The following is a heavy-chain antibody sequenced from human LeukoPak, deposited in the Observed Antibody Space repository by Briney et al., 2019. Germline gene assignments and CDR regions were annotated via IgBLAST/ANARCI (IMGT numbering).Heavy chain of an antibody. Sequence: GSLRLSCVASGFMFSNSWMAWVRQAPGKGLEWVAHIQQVGSEIYYVDSVKGRFTISRDNAKNSLYLQMNSLRAEDTAVYYCAELGITMIGGVWGKGTTVTISS. J-gene: IGHJ6*04. V-gene: IGHV3-7*01. CDR2: IQQVGSEI. CDR3: AELGITMIGGV. D-gene: IGHD3-10*02. CDR1: GFMFSNSW.